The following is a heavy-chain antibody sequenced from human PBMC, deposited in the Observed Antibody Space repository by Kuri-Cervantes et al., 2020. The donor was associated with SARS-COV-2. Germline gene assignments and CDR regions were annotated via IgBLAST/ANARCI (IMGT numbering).Heavy chain of an antibody. J-gene: IGHJ6*02. CDR1: GGSFSAYY. V-gene: IGHV4-59*01. CDR3: AGSSGWYTYYYYGMDV. Sequence: GSLRLSCAVYGGSFSAYYWSWIRQPPGKGLEWIGYIYYSGSTNYNPSLKSRVTISVDTSKNQFSLKLSSVTAADTAVYYCAGSSGWYTYYYYGMDVWGQGTTVTVSS. CDR2: IYYSGST. D-gene: IGHD6-19*01.